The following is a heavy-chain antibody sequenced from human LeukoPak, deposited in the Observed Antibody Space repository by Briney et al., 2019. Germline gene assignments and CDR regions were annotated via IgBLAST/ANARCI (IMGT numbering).Heavy chain of an antibody. CDR1: GGSISSYY. CDR3: ASSYYYDSSGYYDNAFDI. CDR2: IYYSGST. V-gene: IGHV4-59*12. J-gene: IGHJ3*02. Sequence: SETLSLTCTVSGGSISSYYWSWIRQPPGKGLEWIGYIYYSGSTNYNPSLKSRVTISVDTSKNQFSLKLSSVTAADTAVYYCASSYYYDSSGYYDNAFDIWGQGTMVTVSS. D-gene: IGHD3-22*01.